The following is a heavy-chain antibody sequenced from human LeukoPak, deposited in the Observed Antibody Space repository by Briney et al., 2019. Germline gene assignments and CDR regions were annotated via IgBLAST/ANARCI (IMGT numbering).Heavy chain of an antibody. J-gene: IGHJ4*02. CDR2: ISGSGNRA. V-gene: IGHV3-23*01. CDR3: ARADVRGTVDY. Sequence: GGSLRLSCAASGFTFSSYAMSWVRQAPGKGLEWVSSISGSGNRAYYADSVKGRFTISRDNSKNTLYLQMNSLRAEDTAVYYCARADVRGTVDYWGQGTLVTVSS. CDR1: GFTFSSYA. D-gene: IGHD3-10*02.